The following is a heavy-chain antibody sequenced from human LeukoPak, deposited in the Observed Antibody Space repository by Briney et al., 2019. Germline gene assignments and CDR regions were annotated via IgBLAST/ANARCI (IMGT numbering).Heavy chain of an antibody. D-gene: IGHD1-1*01. CDR3: ARVAAATTNPRFDF. CDR1: GGSISSGAYY. V-gene: IGHV4-31*03. CDR2: IGYTGDT. Sequence: SQTLSFTCTVSGGSISSGAYYWSWVRQLPEKGLDWIGYIGYTGDTYYNPSLRSRATISKDTSKTQFSLRLNSLTAADTAVYYCARVAAATTNPRFDFWGQGTLVTVSS. J-gene: IGHJ4*02.